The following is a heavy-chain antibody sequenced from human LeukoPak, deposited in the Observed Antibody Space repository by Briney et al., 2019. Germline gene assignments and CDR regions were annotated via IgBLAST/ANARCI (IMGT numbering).Heavy chain of an antibody. V-gene: IGHV3-30*03. Sequence: GGSLRLSCAASGFTFSSYGMHWVRQAPGKGLEWVAVISYDGSNKYYADSVKGRFTISRDNSKNTLYLQMNSLRAEDTAVYYCASGSGSYSYFDYWGQGTLVTVSS. J-gene: IGHJ4*02. CDR3: ASGSGSYSYFDY. D-gene: IGHD3-10*01. CDR2: ISYDGSNK. CDR1: GFTFSSYG.